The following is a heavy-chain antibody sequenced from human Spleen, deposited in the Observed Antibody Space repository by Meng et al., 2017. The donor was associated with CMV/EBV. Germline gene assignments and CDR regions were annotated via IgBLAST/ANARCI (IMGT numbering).Heavy chain of an antibody. Sequence: GGSLRLSCAAFGFPFNNYWMTWVRQAPGKGLEWVANINQDGSEKYYVDSVKGRFTVSRDSAENSLYLEMNSLRAEDTAVYYCARDNGGPNPYYYYGMDVWGQGTTVTVSS. J-gene: IGHJ6*02. V-gene: IGHV3-7*01. D-gene: IGHD2-8*01. CDR3: ARDNGGPNPYYYYGMDV. CDR2: INQDGSEK. CDR1: GFPFNNYW.